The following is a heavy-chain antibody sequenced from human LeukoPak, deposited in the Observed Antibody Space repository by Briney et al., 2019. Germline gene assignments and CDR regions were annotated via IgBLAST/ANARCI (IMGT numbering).Heavy chain of an antibody. CDR3: ARGPKAYYFDSSGYVFDY. D-gene: IGHD3-22*01. CDR2: ISYDGSNK. CDR1: GFTFSSYA. V-gene: IGHV3-30-3*01. J-gene: IGHJ4*02. Sequence: GGSLRLSCAASGFTFSSYAMHWVRQAPGKGLEWVAVISYDGSNKYYADSVKGRFTISRDNSKNTLYLQMNSLRAEDTAVYYCARGPKAYYFDSSGYVFDYWGQGTLVTVSS.